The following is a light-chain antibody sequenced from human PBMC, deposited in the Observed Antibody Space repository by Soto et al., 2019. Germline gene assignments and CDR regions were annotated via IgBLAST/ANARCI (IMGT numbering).Light chain of an antibody. V-gene: IGLV2-14*03. J-gene: IGLJ3*02. Sequence: QSALTQPASVSGSPGQSITISCTGASSDVGDYNYVSWYQHHPGKAPKLVIYDVSSRPSGVSGRFSGSKSGNTASLTISGLQAEDEADYYCSSYATSSTLEWVVGGGTKLTVL. CDR3: SSYATSSTLEWV. CDR2: DVS. CDR1: SSDVGDYNY.